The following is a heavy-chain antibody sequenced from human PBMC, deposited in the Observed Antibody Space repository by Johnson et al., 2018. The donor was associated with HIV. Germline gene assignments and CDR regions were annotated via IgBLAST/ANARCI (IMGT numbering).Heavy chain of an antibody. CDR2: IYSGGST. J-gene: IGHJ3*02. V-gene: IGHV3-66*01. D-gene: IGHD3-3*01. Sequence: MLLVESGGGLVQPGGSLRLSCAASGFTVSSNYMSWVRQAPGKGLEWVSVIYSGGSTYYADSVKGRFTISRDNSKNTLYLQMNSLRAEDTAVYYCARGNYDFWSGRHRGAFDIWGQGTKVTVSS. CDR3: ARGNYDFWSGRHRGAFDI. CDR1: GFTVSSNY.